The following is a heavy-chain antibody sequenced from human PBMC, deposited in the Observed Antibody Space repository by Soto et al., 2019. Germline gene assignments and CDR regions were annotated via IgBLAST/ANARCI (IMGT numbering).Heavy chain of an antibody. D-gene: IGHD2-2*01. CDR3: ARGYCSSTSCFNYYYYYMDV. CDR2: ISAYNGNT. CDR1: GYTFTSYG. V-gene: IGHV1-18*01. J-gene: IGHJ6*03. Sequence: ASVKVSCKASGYTFTSYGISWVRQAPGQGLEWMGWISAYNGNTNYAQKLQGRVTMTTDTSTSTAYVELRSLRSDDTAVYYCARGYCSSTSCFNYYYYYMDVWGKGTTVTVSS.